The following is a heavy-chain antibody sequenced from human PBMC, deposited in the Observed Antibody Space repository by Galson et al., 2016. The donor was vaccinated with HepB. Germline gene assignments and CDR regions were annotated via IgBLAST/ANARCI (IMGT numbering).Heavy chain of an antibody. J-gene: IGHJ4*02. CDR3: AKWSDAAATY. CDR1: GVAFSTYA. D-gene: IGHD6-13*01. CDR2: ISGSGDTT. V-gene: IGHV3-23*01. Sequence: YLRLPCAGTGVAFSTYAMSWVRQAPAKRPEWVSAISGSGDTTYYADSVKGRFSISRDNSKNTLYLQMSSLTAEDTAVYYCAKWSDAAATYWGQGALVTVAS.